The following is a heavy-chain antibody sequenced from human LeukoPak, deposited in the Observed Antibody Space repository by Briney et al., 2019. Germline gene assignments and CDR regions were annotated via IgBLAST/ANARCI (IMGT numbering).Heavy chain of an antibody. D-gene: IGHD2-8*01. CDR1: GFTFSSYW. Sequence: PGGSLRLSCAASGFTFSSYWIYWVRQVPGKGLVYVSRVNNDGSATTYADSVQGRFTISRDNAKNTVYLQMDSLRVEDTAIYYCARGGPYYAFDIWGQGTMVTVSS. CDR3: ARGGPYYAFDI. CDR2: VNNDGSAT. J-gene: IGHJ3*02. V-gene: IGHV3-74*01.